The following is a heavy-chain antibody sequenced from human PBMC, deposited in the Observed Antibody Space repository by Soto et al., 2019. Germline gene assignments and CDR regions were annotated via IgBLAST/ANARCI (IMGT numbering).Heavy chain of an antibody. CDR1: GYTFTSYG. V-gene: IGHV1-18*04. CDR3: ARVKYSPPYYSYCGMDV. J-gene: IGHJ6*02. D-gene: IGHD5-18*01. Sequence: QVQLVQSGAEVKKPGASVKVSCKASGYTFTSYGISWVRQAPGQGLEWMGWISAYNGNTNYAQKLQGRVTMNTDTSTSTAYMELRSLRSDDTAGYYCARVKYSPPYYSYCGMDVWGQGTTVTVSS. CDR2: ISAYNGNT.